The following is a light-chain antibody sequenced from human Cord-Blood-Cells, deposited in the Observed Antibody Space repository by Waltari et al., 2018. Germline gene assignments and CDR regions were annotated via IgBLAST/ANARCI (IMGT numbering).Light chain of an antibody. J-gene: IGLJ2*01. CDR2: EGS. Sequence: QSALTQPASVSGSPGQSITISCTGTSSDVGSYNLVSCYQQHPGKAPKLMIYEGSKRPSGVSNRFAGSKSGNTASLTISGVQAEDEADYCCSYAGSSTFVVVGGGTKLTVL. V-gene: IGLV2-23*03. CDR3: CSYAGSSTFVV. CDR1: SSDVGSYNL.